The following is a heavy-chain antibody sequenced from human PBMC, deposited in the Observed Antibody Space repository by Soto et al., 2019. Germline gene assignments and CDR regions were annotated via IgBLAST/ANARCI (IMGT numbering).Heavy chain of an antibody. D-gene: IGHD5-12*01. V-gene: IGHV1-46*01. J-gene: IGHJ4*02. CDR2: INPSGGRA. CDR1: GYTFTTYY. Sequence: QVQLVQSGAEVKKPGASVKVSCKASGYTFTTYYIHWVRQAPGQGLEWIGVINPSGGRATYTQNYQDRATMTRDTSTSTVTMELGILTTDATALYYAAKSPLLGWLQTGHFDYWGQGALVTVSS. CDR3: AKSPLLGWLQTGHFDY.